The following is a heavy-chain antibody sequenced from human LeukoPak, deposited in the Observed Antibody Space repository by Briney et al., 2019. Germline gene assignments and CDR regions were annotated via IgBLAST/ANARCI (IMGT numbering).Heavy chain of an antibody. CDR2: IYSGGST. CDR3: ARSAVTGPGWIDP. V-gene: IGHV3-53*01. CDR1: GFTVSSNY. D-gene: IGHD6-19*01. Sequence: GGSLRLSCAASGFTVSSNYMTWVRQAPGKGLEWVSGIYSGGSTYYADSVKGRFTISRDNSKNTPYLQVNGLRGDDTAVYYCARSAVTGPGWIDPWGQGTLVTVSS. J-gene: IGHJ5*02.